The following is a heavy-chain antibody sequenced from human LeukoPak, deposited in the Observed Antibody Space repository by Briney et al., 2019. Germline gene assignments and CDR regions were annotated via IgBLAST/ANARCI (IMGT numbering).Heavy chain of an antibody. Sequence: GGSLRLSCAASGVTFSSYAMSWVRQGPGKGLEWVSAVSGSGVSTYYADSVKGRFTISRDNSKNTLYLQMNSLRAEDTAVYYCAKAPLGYCSGGSCYYFDYWGQGTLVTVSS. CDR2: VSGSGVST. D-gene: IGHD2-15*01. CDR3: AKAPLGYCSGGSCYYFDY. V-gene: IGHV3-23*01. J-gene: IGHJ4*02. CDR1: GVTFSSYA.